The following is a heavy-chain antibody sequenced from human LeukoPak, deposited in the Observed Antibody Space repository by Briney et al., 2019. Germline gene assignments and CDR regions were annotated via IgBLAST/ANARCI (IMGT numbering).Heavy chain of an antibody. CDR2: IHHGGST. Sequence: SGTLSLTCAVSGGSIISGDWWSWVRQAQGKGPEWIGVIHHGGSTNYNPSLNGRVTMSVDKSKNQFSLTLTSVTAADTAVYYCARLSGSPWYWGQGTLVTVSS. CDR1: GGSIISGDW. J-gene: IGHJ4*02. CDR3: ARLSGSPWY. D-gene: IGHD1-26*01. V-gene: IGHV4-4*02.